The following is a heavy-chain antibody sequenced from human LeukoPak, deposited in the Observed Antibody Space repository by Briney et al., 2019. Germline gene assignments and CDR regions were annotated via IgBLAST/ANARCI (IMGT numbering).Heavy chain of an antibody. D-gene: IGHD3-22*01. CDR3: ANYPSNNNGYGDY. CDR2: ISSTTTYI. J-gene: IGHJ4*02. V-gene: IGHV3-21*01. CDR1: GFTFSTYT. Sequence: PGGSLRLSCAASGFTFSTYTMNWVRQAPGKGLEWVSSISSTTTYIYHADSVKGRFTISRDDAKNSLYLQMNSLRAEDTAVYYCANYPSNNNGYGDYWGQGTLVTVST.